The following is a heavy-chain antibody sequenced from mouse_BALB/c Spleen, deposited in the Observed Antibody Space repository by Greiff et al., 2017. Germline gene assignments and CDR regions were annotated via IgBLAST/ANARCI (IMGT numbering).Heavy chain of an antibody. Sequence: EVKLMESGGGLVKPGGSLKLSCAASGFAFSSYDMSWVRQTPEKRLEWVAYISSGGGSTYYPDTVKGRFTISRDNAKNTLYLQMSSLKSEDTAMYYCARVYGNYRFAYWGQGTLVTVSA. CDR1: GFAFSSYD. J-gene: IGHJ3*01. CDR3: ARVYGNYRFAY. D-gene: IGHD2-10*02. V-gene: IGHV5-12-1*01. CDR2: ISSGGGST.